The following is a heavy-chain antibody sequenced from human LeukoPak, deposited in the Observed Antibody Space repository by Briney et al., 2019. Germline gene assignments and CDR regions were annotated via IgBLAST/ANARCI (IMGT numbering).Heavy chain of an antibody. CDR1: GFTFSSYA. J-gene: IGHJ4*02. D-gene: IGHD2-15*01. CDR2: ISGSGGST. CDR3: AKGPNDGVVVVVAATRVHFDY. Sequence: GGSLRLSCAASGFTFSSYAMSWVRQAPGKGLEWVSAISGSGGSTYYADSVKGRFTISRDNSKNTLYLQMNSLRAEDTAVYYCAKGPNDGVVVVVAATRVHFDYWGQGTLVTVSS. V-gene: IGHV3-23*01.